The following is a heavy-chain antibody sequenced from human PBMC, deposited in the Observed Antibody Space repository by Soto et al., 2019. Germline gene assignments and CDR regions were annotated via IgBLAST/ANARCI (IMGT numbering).Heavy chain of an antibody. D-gene: IGHD3-22*01. CDR1: GFTFSSYS. CDR3: ARDPGPWYDSSGYYPGAFDI. CDR2: ISSSSSYI. Sequence: PVGSLRLSCAASGFTFSSYSMNWVRQAPGKGLEWVSSISSSSSYIYYADSVKGRFTISRDNAKNSLYLQMNSLRAEDTAVYYCARDPGPWYDSSGYYPGAFDIWGQGTMVTVSS. J-gene: IGHJ3*02. V-gene: IGHV3-21*01.